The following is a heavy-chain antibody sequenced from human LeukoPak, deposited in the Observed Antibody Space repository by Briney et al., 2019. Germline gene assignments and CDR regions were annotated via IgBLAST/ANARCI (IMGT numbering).Heavy chain of an antibody. CDR3: ARDSTYYYDSGSSGPHYFGY. Sequence: GGSLRLSCAASGFTFSSYALHWVRQAPGKGLEWVAVLSFDGTITYYADSVKGRFTISRDNSKNTLYLQLDSLRAEDTAVYYCARDSTYYYDSGSSGPHYFGYWGQGTLVTVSS. CDR2: LSFDGTIT. D-gene: IGHD3-10*01. J-gene: IGHJ4*02. V-gene: IGHV3-30*04. CDR1: GFTFSSYA.